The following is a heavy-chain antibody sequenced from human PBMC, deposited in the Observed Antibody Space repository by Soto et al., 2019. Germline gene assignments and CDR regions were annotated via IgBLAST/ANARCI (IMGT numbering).Heavy chain of an antibody. CDR2: IHPRDSDT. V-gene: IGHV5-51*01. CDR3: VGYGRYSSYCCASDG. Sequence: PGEYLKISSKGSGYDFSTYYIGWVRQMPGKGLEWLGLIHPRDSDTRYSPSFQGQVTISVDKSITTAYLQWSSLKASDTATYYCVGYGRYSSYCCASDGCGRGTRVTVSS. CDR1: GYDFSTYY. J-gene: IGHJ3*01. D-gene: IGHD6-6*01.